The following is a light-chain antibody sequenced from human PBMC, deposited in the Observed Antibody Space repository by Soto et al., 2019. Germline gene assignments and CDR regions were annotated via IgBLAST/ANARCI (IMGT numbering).Light chain of an antibody. CDR2: GAS. CDR3: QHHNSYSQT. Sequence: DIQMTQSPPTLSASVGDRVTITCRASQSIRHYLAWYQQMPGKAPKLLIYGASTLPSGVPSRFSGSGSVTXXXXXISXLQPDDFGTYFCQHHNSYSQTFGQGTKVEIK. J-gene: IGKJ1*01. V-gene: IGKV1-5*01. CDR1: QSIRHY.